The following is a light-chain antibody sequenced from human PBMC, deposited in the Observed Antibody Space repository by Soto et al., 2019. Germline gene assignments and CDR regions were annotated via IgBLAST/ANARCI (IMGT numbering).Light chain of an antibody. CDR2: DGS. V-gene: IGLV2-23*01. CDR1: SSDVGSYNL. Sequence: LTQPASVSGSTGRSITISCTGTSSDVGSYNLVSWYQQHPGKAPKLLIYDGSKRPSGVSNRFSESKSSNTASLTISGLQAEDEADYYCCSYVGNSAWVFGSGTKVTVL. J-gene: IGLJ1*01. CDR3: CSYVGNSAWV.